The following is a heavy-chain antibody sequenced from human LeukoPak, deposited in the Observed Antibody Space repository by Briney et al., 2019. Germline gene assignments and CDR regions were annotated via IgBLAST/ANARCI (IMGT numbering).Heavy chain of an antibody. CDR2: MNPNSGNT. Sequence: GAAVKVSCKASGYTFTSYAINWVRQATGQGLEWMGWMNPNSGNTGYAQKFQGRVTMTRNTSISTAYMELSSLRSEDTAVYYCARGKKGYYYYYHGMDVWGQGTTVTVSS. V-gene: IGHV1-8*01. J-gene: IGHJ6*02. CDR3: ARGKKGYYYYYHGMDV. CDR1: GYTFTSYA.